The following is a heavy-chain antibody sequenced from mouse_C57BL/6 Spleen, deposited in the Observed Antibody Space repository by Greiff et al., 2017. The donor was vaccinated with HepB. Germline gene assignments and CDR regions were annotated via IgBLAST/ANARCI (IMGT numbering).Heavy chain of an antibody. Sequence: VKLQESGAELARPGASVKLSCKASGYTFTSYGISWVKQRTGQGLEWIGEIYPRSGNTYYNEKFKGKATLTADKSSSTAYMELRSLTSEDSAVYFCARGVTTVPLYYYAMDYWGQGTSVTVSS. V-gene: IGHV1-81*01. J-gene: IGHJ4*01. CDR3: ARGVTTVPLYYYAMDY. CDR2: IYPRSGNT. D-gene: IGHD1-1*01. CDR1: GYTFTSYG.